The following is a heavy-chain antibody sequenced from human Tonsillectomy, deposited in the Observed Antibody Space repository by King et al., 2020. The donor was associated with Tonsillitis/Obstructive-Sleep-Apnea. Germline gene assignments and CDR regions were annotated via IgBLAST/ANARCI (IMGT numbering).Heavy chain of an antibody. J-gene: IGHJ6*03. CDR2: INSDGSST. V-gene: IGHV3-74*01. D-gene: IGHD3-3*01. Sequence: VQLVESGGGLVQPGGSLRLSCAASGFTFSSFWMHWVRQAPGKGLVWVSRINSDGSSTTYADSVKGRLTISRDNAKNTLYLQMNSLRAEDTAVYYCARGDYDFWSGYSSWYHYYMDVWGKGTTVTVSS. CDR1: GFTFSSFW. CDR3: ARGDYDFWSGYSSWYHYYMDV.